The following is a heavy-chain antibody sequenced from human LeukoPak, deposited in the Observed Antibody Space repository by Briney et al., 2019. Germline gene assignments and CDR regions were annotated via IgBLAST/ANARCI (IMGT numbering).Heavy chain of an antibody. CDR2: ISANSGKT. D-gene: IGHD6-13*01. Sequence: AASVKVSCKASGYTFATYGFCWVRQAPGHGLEWMGWISANSGKTDYAQKFQGRVTMTTDTSTTTAYMELRSLRPDDTALYFCAKVAGDRMDHWVQGTLLTVSS. CDR1: GYTFATYG. J-gene: IGHJ4*02. CDR3: AKVAGDRMDH. V-gene: IGHV1-18*01.